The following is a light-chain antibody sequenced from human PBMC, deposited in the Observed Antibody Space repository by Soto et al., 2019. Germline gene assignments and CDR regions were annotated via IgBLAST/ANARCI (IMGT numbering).Light chain of an antibody. CDR3: QQYDNLPPFT. V-gene: IGKV1-33*01. J-gene: IGKJ3*01. Sequence: DIQMTPSPSSLSASVGDRVTITCQASQDISNYLNWYQQKPGKAPKLPIYDASNLETGVPSRFSGSGSGTYFTFTIISLQPEDIATYYCQQYDNLPPFTFGPGTKVDIK. CDR1: QDISNY. CDR2: DAS.